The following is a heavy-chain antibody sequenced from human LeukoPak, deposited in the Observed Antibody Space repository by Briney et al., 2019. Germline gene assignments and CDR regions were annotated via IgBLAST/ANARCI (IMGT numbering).Heavy chain of an antibody. CDR3: ARGASVFRFLGWLPKALFDY. CDR1: GYTFTSYA. Sequence: GASVKVSCKASGYTFTSYAMNWVRQAPGQGLEWMGWINTNTGNPTYAQGFTGRFVFSLDTSVSTAYLQISSLKAEDTAVYYCARGASVFRFLGWLPKALFDYWGQGTLVTVSS. D-gene: IGHD3-3*01. CDR2: INTNTGNP. V-gene: IGHV7-4-1*02. J-gene: IGHJ4*02.